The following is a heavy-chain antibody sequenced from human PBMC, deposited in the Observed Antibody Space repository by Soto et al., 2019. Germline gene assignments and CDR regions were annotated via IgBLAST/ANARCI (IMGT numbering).Heavy chain of an antibody. CDR1: GFSLSTSGVG. J-gene: IGHJ2*01. CDR3: AHSWVVYRYCSGGSCYGYFDL. Sequence: QITLKESGPTLVKPTQTLTLTCTFSGFSLSTSGVGVGWIRQPPGKALEWLALIYWDDDKRYSPSLKSRLTITKDTSKNQVVLTMTNMDPVDTATYYYAHSWVVYRYCSGGSCYGYFDLWGRGTLVTVSS. V-gene: IGHV2-5*02. CDR2: IYWDDDK. D-gene: IGHD2-15*01.